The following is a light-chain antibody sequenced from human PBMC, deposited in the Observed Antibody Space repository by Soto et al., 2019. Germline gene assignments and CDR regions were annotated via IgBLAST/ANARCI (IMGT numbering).Light chain of an antibody. CDR2: SHN. Sequence: QAVVTQPPSASGTPGQRVTISCSGSSSNIGSNTVNWYQQFPGTAPRLLIFSHNQRPSGVPDRFSGSKSGTSASLAISGLQSEDEADYYCAAWDDSLNGEIFGGGTKVTVL. CDR1: SSNIGSNT. V-gene: IGLV1-44*01. CDR3: AAWDDSLNGEI. J-gene: IGLJ2*01.